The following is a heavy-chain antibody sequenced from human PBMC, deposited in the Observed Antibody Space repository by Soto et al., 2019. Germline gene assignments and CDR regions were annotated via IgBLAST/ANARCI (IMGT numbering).Heavy chain of an antibody. CDR1: GFTFSNYA. V-gene: IGHV3-23*01. Sequence: EVQLLESGGGLVQPGGSLRLSCAVSGFTFSNYALRWFRQAPGKGLECVASISGDGKTAYYTASVTGRFTISRDNSKNTLSLQMNSLRVEDTAVYYCARSGPYYSDYWGRGTLVTVSS. CDR2: ISGDGKTA. J-gene: IGHJ4*02. D-gene: IGHD5-12*01. CDR3: ARSGPYYSDY.